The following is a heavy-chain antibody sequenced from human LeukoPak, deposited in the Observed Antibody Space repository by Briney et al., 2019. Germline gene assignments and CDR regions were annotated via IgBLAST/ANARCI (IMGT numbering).Heavy chain of an antibody. CDR2: IRYDESNR. J-gene: IGHJ6*03. V-gene: IGHV3-30*02. CDR1: GFTFSSYG. CDR3: AIAARGMDV. Sequence: GGSLRLSCAASGFTFSSYGMHWVRQAPGKGLEWVALIRYDESNRYYADSVKGRFTISRDSSKDTLYLQMNSLRAEDTAVYYCAIAARGMDVWGKGTTVTVSS.